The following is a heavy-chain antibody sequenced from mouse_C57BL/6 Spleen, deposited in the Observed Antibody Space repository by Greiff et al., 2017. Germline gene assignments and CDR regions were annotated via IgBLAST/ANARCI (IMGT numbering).Heavy chain of an antibody. J-gene: IGHJ2*01. Sequence: QVQLKQSGPELVKPGASVKISCKASGYAFSSSWMNWVKQRPGKGLEWIGRIYPGDGDTNYNGKFKGKATLTADKSSSTAYMQLSSLTSEDSAVYFCASYSNSFFDYWGQGTTLTVSS. D-gene: IGHD2-5*01. CDR2: IYPGDGDT. CDR1: GYAFSSSW. V-gene: IGHV1-82*01. CDR3: ASYSNSFFDY.